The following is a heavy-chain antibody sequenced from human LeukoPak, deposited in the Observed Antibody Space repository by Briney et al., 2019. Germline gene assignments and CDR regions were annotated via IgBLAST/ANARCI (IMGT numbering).Heavy chain of an antibody. V-gene: IGHV3-43*02. Sequence: GGSLRLSCAASGFTFRSYGMHWVRKAPGKGLEWVSLISGDGGSTYYADSVKGRFTISRDNSKNSLYLQMNSLRTEDTALYYCAKVKDYYDSSGSGVDYWGQGTLVTVSS. CDR1: GFTFRSYG. CDR3: AKVKDYYDSSGSGVDY. D-gene: IGHD3-22*01. CDR2: ISGDGGST. J-gene: IGHJ4*02.